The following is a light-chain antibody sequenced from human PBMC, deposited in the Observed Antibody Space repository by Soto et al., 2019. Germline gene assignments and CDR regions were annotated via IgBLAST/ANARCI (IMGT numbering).Light chain of an antibody. J-gene: IGLJ2*01. CDR3: ATWDDSLSGVV. Sequence: QAVLTQPPSASGTPGQRVTISCSGSSCNIGSNYEYWYQQLPGTVPQLLIYRNNERPSGVPDRFSGSKSGTSASLAISGLRSEDEADYYCATWDDSLSGVVFGGGTQLTVL. V-gene: IGLV1-47*01. CDR2: RNN. CDR1: SCNIGSNY.